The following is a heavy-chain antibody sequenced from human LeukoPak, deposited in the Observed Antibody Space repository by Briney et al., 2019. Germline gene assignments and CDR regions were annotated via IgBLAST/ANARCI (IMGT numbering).Heavy chain of an antibody. D-gene: IGHD3-9*01. CDR3: ARRGELRYFDWSPFDP. CDR1: GYSFTSYW. V-gene: IGHV5-51*01. Sequence: GESLKISCKGSGYSFTSYWIGWVRQMPGKGLVWMGIIYPGDSDTIYSPSFQGQVTISADKSISTAYLQWSSLKASDTAIYYCARRGELRYFDWSPFDPWGQGTLVTVSS. J-gene: IGHJ5*02. CDR2: IYPGDSDT.